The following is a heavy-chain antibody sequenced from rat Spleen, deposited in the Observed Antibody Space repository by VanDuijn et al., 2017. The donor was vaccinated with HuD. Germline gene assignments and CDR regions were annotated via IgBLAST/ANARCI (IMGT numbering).Heavy chain of an antibody. CDR3: ALVFRNNSGYDYFDY. CDR1: GFTFSTAW. V-gene: IGHV6-6*01. D-gene: IGHD4-3*01. CDR2: IKAKSNNYAT. J-gene: IGHJ2*01. Sequence: EVQVLESGGGLVQPGNSLKLSCATSGFTFSTAWMYWYRQFPEKRLEWVARIKAKSNNYATDYTESVKGRFTISRDDSKSSIYLQMNNLKEEDTAIYYCALVFRNNSGYDYFDYWGQGVMVTVSS.